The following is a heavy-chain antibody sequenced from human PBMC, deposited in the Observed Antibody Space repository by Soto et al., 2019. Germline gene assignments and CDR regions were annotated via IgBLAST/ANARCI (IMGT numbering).Heavy chain of an antibody. CDR2: LYIGGST. Sequence: EVLLVETGGGLIQPGGSLRLSCAASGFTVSNNYMTWVRQAPGKGLEWVSVLYIGGSTYYADSVKGRFTISRDNSKNTLYLQMHRLRAEDTAMYYCARARGGGVITYNYYFDYWGHGTQVTVSS. CDR1: GFTVSNNY. V-gene: IGHV3-53*02. J-gene: IGHJ4*01. CDR3: ARARGGGVITYNYYFDY. D-gene: IGHD3-10*01.